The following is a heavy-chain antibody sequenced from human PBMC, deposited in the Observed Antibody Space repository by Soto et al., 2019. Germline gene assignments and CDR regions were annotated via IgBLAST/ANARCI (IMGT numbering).Heavy chain of an antibody. V-gene: IGHV1-8*01. CDR3: ARGLRFLEWLLEYNWFDP. CDR1: GYTFTSYD. D-gene: IGHD3-3*01. J-gene: IGHJ5*02. Sequence: ASVKVSCKASGYTFTSYDVNWVRQATGQGLEWMGWMNPNSGNTGYAQKFQGRVTMTRNTSISTAYMELSSLRSEDTAVYYCARGLRFLEWLLEYNWFDPWGQGTLVTVSS. CDR2: MNPNSGNT.